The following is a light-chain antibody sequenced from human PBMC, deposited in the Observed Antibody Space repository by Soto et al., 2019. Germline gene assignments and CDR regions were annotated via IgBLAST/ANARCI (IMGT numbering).Light chain of an antibody. CDR1: QGISSY. Sequence: DIQLTHSPSFLSASVGDRVTITCRASQGISSYLAWYQQKPGKAPTLLIYAASTLQSGVPSRFSGSGSGTEFTLTISSLQPEDFATYYCQQLNSYPRITFGQGTRPEIK. CDR3: QQLNSYPRIT. J-gene: IGKJ5*01. V-gene: IGKV1-9*01. CDR2: AAS.